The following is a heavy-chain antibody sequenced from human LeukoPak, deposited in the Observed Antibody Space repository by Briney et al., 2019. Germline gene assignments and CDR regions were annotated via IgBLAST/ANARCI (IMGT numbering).Heavy chain of an antibody. D-gene: IGHD2-21*02. J-gene: IGHJ4*02. Sequence: GGSLRLSCAASGFTFSNNWVHWVRQAPGKGLVWVSRINSGGSTTNYADSVKGRFTISRDNAKNTLYLQMNSLRADDTAVYFCARGSGVTPDYWGQGTLVTVSS. CDR3: ARGSGVTPDY. CDR1: GFTFSNNW. CDR2: INSGGSTT. V-gene: IGHV3-74*01.